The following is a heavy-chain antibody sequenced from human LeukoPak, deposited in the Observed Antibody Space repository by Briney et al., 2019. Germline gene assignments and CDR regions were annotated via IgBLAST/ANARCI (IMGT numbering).Heavy chain of an antibody. J-gene: IGHJ4*02. V-gene: IGHV3-74*01. CDR1: GFTFSSYC. D-gene: IGHD5-18*01. CDR3: AREGRGYSYSFEY. CDR2: ITIGGSIT. Sequence: GGSLRLSCAASGFTFSSYCMHWVRQVPGGGLVWVSRITIGGSITNYADSVKGRFTISRDNARNTLYVQMNSLRAEDTAVYYCAREGRGYSYSFEYWGQGTLVTVSS.